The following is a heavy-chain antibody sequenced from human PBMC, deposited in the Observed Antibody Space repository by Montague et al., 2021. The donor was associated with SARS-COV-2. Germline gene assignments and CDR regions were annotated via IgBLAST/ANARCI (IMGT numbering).Heavy chain of an antibody. Sequence: SLRLSCAASGFSFSSYEMNWVRQAPGRGLEWVSHISSDNTRIYYSDSVRGRFTISRDNAKNSLYLQMNSLRAEDTAIYYCARGEWVLRYFGYLGDELDIRGQGTMVTVSS. V-gene: IGHV3-48*03. J-gene: IGHJ3*02. D-gene: IGHD3-9*01. CDR1: GFSFSSYE. CDR3: ARGEWVLRYFGYLGDELDI. CDR2: ISSDNTRI.